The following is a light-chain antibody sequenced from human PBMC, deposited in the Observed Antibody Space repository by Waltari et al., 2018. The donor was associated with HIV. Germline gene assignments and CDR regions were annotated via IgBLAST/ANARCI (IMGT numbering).Light chain of an antibody. V-gene: IGKV4-1*01. Sequence: DIVMTQSPASLAVSLGERVTINCKSSQSVLYNSNNKNYLAWYQQKPRQPPKLLIYWASTRESGVPDRFSGSGSGTDFTLTISSLQAEDVAVYYCQQYYSTLYSFGQGTKLEIK. CDR1: QSVLYNSNNKNY. CDR2: WAS. CDR3: QQYYSTLYS. J-gene: IGKJ2*03.